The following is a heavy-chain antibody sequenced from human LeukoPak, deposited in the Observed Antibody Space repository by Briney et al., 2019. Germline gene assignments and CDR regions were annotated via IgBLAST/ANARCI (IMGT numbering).Heavy chain of an antibody. J-gene: IGHJ3*02. CDR1: GGSISSSSYY. CDR3: ASIVATITGAFDI. V-gene: IGHV4-39*01. Sequence: PSETLSLTCTVSGGSISSSSYYWGWIRQPPGKGLEGIVSMYYSGSTYHNPSLKSRVTISVDTSKTQFSLKLNSVTAADTAVYYCASIVATITGAFDIWGQGTMVTVSS. CDR2: MYYSGST. D-gene: IGHD5-12*01.